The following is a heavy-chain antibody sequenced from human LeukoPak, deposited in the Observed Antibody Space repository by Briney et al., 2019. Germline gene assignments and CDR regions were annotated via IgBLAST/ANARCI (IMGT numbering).Heavy chain of an antibody. CDR2: FDPEDGET. CDR3: ATVNYYDSSDTLDY. J-gene: IGHJ4*02. V-gene: IGHV1-24*01. CDR1: GYTLTELS. Sequence: ASVKVSCKVSGYTLTELSMHWVRQAPGKGLEWMGGFDPEDGETIYAQKFQGRVTMTEGTSTDTAYMELSSLRSEDTAVYYCATVNYYDSSDTLDYWGQGTLVTVSS. D-gene: IGHD3-22*01.